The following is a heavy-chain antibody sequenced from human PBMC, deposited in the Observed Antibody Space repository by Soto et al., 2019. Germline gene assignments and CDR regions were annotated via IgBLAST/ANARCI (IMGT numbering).Heavy chain of an antibody. V-gene: IGHV4-39*01. D-gene: IGHD3-10*01. J-gene: IGHJ4*02. Sequence: QLQLQESGPGLVKPSETLSLTCTVSGGSINNSSFYWGWVRQPPGKRLEWIGSMYYSGSAYYNPALKRRLTISVDTSKNQFSLNLSSVTAADTAVYFCARRPLVRGIIPYYFDSWGQGTLVTVSS. CDR2: MYYSGSA. CDR1: GGSINNSSFY. CDR3: ARRPLVRGIIPYYFDS.